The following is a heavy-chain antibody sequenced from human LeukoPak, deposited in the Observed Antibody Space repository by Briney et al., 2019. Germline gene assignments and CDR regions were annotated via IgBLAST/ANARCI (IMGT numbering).Heavy chain of an antibody. CDR2: INHSGST. Sequence: PSETLSLTCAVYGGSFSGYYWSWIRQPPGEGLEWIGEINHSGSTNYNPSLKSRVTISVDTSKNQFSLKLSSVTAADTAVYYCARGCRSGSSTSCPPNRRYFDLWGRGTLVTVSS. J-gene: IGHJ2*01. CDR1: GGSFSGYY. CDR3: ARGCRSGSSTSCPPNRRYFDL. D-gene: IGHD2-2*01. V-gene: IGHV4-34*01.